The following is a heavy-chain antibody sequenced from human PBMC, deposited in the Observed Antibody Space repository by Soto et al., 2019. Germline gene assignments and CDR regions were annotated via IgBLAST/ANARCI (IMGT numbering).Heavy chain of an antibody. Sequence: EVQLVESGGGLVKPAESLRLSCVGSGFTFSAYNINWVRQAPGKALEWVSSISTRSQYIYQPVSMKGRVTISRDDAKNSVYLQMNGLRADDTADYYCSTSPEVGVPGGFWGQGTLVTVSS. V-gene: IGHV3-21*01. D-gene: IGHD3-3*01. CDR3: STSPEVGVPGGF. J-gene: IGHJ4*02. CDR2: ISTRSQYI. CDR1: GFTFSAYN.